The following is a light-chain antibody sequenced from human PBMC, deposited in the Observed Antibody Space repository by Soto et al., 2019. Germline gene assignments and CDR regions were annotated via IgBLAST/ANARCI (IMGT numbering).Light chain of an antibody. Sequence: EVVLTQSPGTLSLSPGERATLSCSASQSVSSTYLAWYQQKPGQAPRLLIYGASSRASGIPDRFSGSGSGTDFTLTISRLAPEDFAVCYCKKYGSSKWKYGKGTKVDIK. CDR3: KKYGSSKWK. J-gene: IGKJ1*01. CDR1: QSVSSTY. V-gene: IGKV3-20*01. CDR2: GAS.